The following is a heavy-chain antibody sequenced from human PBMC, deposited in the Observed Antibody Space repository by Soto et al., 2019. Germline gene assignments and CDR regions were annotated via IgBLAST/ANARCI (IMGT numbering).Heavy chain of an antibody. CDR3: AKGNVNYYDSSGYYPSAEYFQH. CDR1: GFTFSSYA. Sequence: GGSLRLSCAASGFTFSSYAMSWVRQAPGKGLEWVSAISGSGGSTYYADSVKGRFTISRDNSKNTLYLQMNSLRAEDTAVYYCAKGNVNYYDSSGYYPSAEYFQHWGQGTLVTVSS. J-gene: IGHJ1*01. CDR2: ISGSGGST. D-gene: IGHD3-22*01. V-gene: IGHV3-23*01.